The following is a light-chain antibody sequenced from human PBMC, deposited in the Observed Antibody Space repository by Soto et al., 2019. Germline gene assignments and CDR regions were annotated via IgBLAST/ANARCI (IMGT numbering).Light chain of an antibody. V-gene: IGKV1-5*03. CDR2: KAS. CDR1: QSISSW. Sequence: DIQMTQSPSTLSASVGDRVTITCRASQSISSWLAWYQQKPGKAPKLLIYKASSLESGVPSSFSGSGSGTEFTLTISSLQPDEFATYYCQQYNSYSVLTFGGGTKVEIK. J-gene: IGKJ4*01. CDR3: QQYNSYSVLT.